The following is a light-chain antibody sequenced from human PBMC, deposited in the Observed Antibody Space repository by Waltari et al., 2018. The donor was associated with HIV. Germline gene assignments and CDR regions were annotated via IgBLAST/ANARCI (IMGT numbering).Light chain of an antibody. V-gene: IGLV2-11*01. Sequence: QSALTQPRSVSGSPGPSVTMSCSGKSRDVGGSNYVSWYPQHPGKAPNLMIDDVNKRPSGVPDRFSGSKSGNTASLTISGLQAEDEADYYRCSYAGSYSYVVLGGGTKLTVL. CDR2: DVN. CDR1: SRDVGGSNY. J-gene: IGLJ2*01. CDR3: CSYAGSYSYVV.